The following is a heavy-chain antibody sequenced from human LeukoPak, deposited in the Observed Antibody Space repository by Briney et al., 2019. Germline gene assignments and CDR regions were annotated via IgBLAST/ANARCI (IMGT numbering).Heavy chain of an antibody. J-gene: IGHJ6*02. Sequence: GGSLSLSCAASGFTFSSYWMHWVRQAPGKGLVWVSRINSDGSSTSYADSVKGRFTISRDNAKNTLYLQMNSLRAEDTAVYYCARYYYDSSGYYFWSGNYYYCTDGWGQGATVTVPS. D-gene: IGHD3-22*01. CDR1: GFTFSSYW. V-gene: IGHV3-74*01. CDR3: ARYYYDSSGYYFWSGNYYYCTDG. CDR2: INSDGSST.